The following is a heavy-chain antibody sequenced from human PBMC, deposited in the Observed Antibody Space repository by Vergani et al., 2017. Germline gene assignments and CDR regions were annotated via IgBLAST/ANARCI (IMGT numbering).Heavy chain of an antibody. Sequence: QVQLQQWGAGLLKPSETLSLTCAVYGGSFSGYYWSWIRQPPDKGLEWIGEINHSGSTNYNPSRKSRVTMSVDTSKNQFSLKLSSVTAADTAVYYCAREGVDRRSYTSTRYKGWFDPWGQGTLVTVSS. CDR2: INHSGST. V-gene: IGHV4-34*02. CDR1: GGSFSGYY. CDR3: AREGVDRRSYTSTRYKGWFDP. D-gene: IGHD6-13*01. J-gene: IGHJ5*02.